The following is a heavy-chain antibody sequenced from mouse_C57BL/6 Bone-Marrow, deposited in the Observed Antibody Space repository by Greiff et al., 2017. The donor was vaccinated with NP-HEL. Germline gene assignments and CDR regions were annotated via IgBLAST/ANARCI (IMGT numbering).Heavy chain of an antibody. D-gene: IGHD2-4*01. V-gene: IGHV1-26*01. CDR1: GYTFTDYY. CDR2: INPNNGGT. J-gene: IGHJ2*01. CDR3: ARSGMITTYYFDY. Sequence: VQLQQSGPELVKPGASVKISCKASGYTFTDYYMNWVKQSHGKSLEWIGDINPNNGGTSYNQKFKGKATLTVDKSSSTAYMELRSLTSEDSAVYYCARSGMITTYYFDYWGQGTTLTVSS.